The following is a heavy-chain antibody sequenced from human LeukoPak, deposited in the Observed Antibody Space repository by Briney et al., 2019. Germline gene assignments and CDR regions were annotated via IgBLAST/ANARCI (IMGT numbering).Heavy chain of an antibody. J-gene: IGHJ4*02. D-gene: IGHD3-16*02. V-gene: IGHV3-7*01. Sequence: PGGSLRLSCAASGFTFSSYAMSWVRQAPGKGLEWVANIKQDGSEKYYVDSVKGRFTISRDNAKNSLYLQMNSLRAEDTAVYYCARDLTGHPLGELSFGGPEVFLYRGQGTLVTVSS. CDR3: ARDLTGHPLGELSFGGPEVFLY. CDR1: GFTFSSYA. CDR2: IKQDGSEK.